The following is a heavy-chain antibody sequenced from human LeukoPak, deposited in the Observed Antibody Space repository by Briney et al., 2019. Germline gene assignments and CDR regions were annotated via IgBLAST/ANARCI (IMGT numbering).Heavy chain of an antibody. Sequence: PGGSLRLSCAASGFTFSSYAMSWVRQAPGKGLEWVSAISGSGGSTYYADSVKGRFTISRDNSKNTLFLQVNSLRPDDTSVFYCARDHLDMAIINFYGLDVWGQGTTVTVSS. J-gene: IGHJ6*02. CDR2: ISGSGGST. CDR1: GFTFSSYA. V-gene: IGHV3-23*01. CDR3: ARDHLDMAIINFYGLDV. D-gene: IGHD5-24*01.